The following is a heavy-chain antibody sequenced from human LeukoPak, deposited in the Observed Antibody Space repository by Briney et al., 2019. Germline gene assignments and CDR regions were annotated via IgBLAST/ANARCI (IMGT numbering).Heavy chain of an antibody. V-gene: IGHV1-2*06. J-gene: IGHJ4*02. CDR1: GYTFTGYY. CDR3: ASGSGGYSYGDFDY. CDR2: INPNSGGT. D-gene: IGHD5-18*01. Sequence: ASVKVSCKASGYTFTGYYMHWVRQAPGQGLEWMGRINPNSGGTNYAQKFQGRVTMTRDTSISTAYMELSRLRSDDTAVYYCASGSGGYSYGDFDYWGQGTLVTVSS.